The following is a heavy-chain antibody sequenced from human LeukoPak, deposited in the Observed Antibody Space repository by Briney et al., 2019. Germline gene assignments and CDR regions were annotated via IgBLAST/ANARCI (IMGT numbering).Heavy chain of an antibody. D-gene: IGHD2-2*01. Sequence: GESLRISCKGSGYSFTIYWIGWVRQMPGKGLEWMGIIYPGDSDTRYSPSFQGQVTISADKSISTAYLQWSSLKASDTAMYYCARHIPAADDYDYYYMDVWGKGTTVTVSS. V-gene: IGHV5-51*01. CDR2: IYPGDSDT. J-gene: IGHJ6*03. CDR1: GYSFTIYW. CDR3: ARHIPAADDYDYYYMDV.